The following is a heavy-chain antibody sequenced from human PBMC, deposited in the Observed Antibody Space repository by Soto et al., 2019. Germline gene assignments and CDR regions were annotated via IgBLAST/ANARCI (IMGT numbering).Heavy chain of an antibody. CDR1: GFTFDAYG. CDR3: ARIQLDTIMALEY. CDR2: VWSNGNLK. J-gene: IGHJ4*02. D-gene: IGHD1-1*01. Sequence: QVQLVESGGGVVQPGGSLRLSCAASGFTFDAYGFHWVRQAPGKGLEWVAVVWSNGNLKYYADSVKGRFTISRDSSKSALNLQMNSLRADDTAGYYCARIQLDTIMALEYWGQGTLVTVSS. V-gene: IGHV3-33*01.